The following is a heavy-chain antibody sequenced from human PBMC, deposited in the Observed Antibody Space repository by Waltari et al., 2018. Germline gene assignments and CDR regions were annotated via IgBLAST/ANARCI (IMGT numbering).Heavy chain of an antibody. Sequence: VANIKQDGSEKYYVDSVKGRFTISRDNAKNSLYLQMNSLRAEDTAVYYCARTDSSGYWYGMDVWGQGTTVTVSS. J-gene: IGHJ6*02. D-gene: IGHD3-22*01. V-gene: IGHV3-7*01. CDR3: ARTDSSGYWYGMDV. CDR2: IKQDGSEK.